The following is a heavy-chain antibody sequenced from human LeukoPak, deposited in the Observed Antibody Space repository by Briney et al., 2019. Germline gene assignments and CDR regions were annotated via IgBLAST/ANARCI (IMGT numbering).Heavy chain of an antibody. CDR2: IRYDGSDK. D-gene: IGHD4-17*01. J-gene: IGHJ4*02. Sequence: PGGSLRLSCAASGFTFGSYGLHWVRQAPGKGLEWVAFIRYDGSDKYYADSVKGRFTTSRDNSKNTLYLQMNSLRTEDTAVYYCAKDLTTVTTQGDYWGQGTLVTVS. V-gene: IGHV3-30*02. CDR3: AKDLTTVTTQGDY. CDR1: GFTFGSYG.